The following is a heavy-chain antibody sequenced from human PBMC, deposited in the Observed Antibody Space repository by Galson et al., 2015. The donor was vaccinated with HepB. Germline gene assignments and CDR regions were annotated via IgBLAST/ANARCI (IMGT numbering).Heavy chain of an antibody. CDR1: GYTFTSYA. CDR3: ARDRRLVVVTAIPGDAFDI. J-gene: IGHJ3*02. V-gene: IGHV1-3*01. CDR2: INAGNGNT. D-gene: IGHD2-21*02. Sequence: SVKVSCKASGYTFTSYAMHWVRPAPGQRLEWMGWINAGNGNTKYSQKFQGRVTITRDTSASTAYMELSSLRSEDTAVYYCARDRRLVVVTAIPGDAFDIWGQGTMVTVSS.